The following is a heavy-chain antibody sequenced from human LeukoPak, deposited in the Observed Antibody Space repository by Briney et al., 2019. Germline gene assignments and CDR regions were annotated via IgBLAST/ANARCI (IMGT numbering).Heavy chain of an antibody. CDR1: GFTISSYA. V-gene: IGHV3-30*04. J-gene: IGHJ4*02. Sequence: GGSLRLSCAASGFTISSYAMNWVRQAPGKGLEWVAVISYDGSNKYYADSVKGRFTISRDNSKDTLYLQMNSLRAEDTAVYYCAAGGYQLLYCWFDYWGQGTLVTVSS. CDR2: ISYDGSNK. CDR3: AAGGYQLLYCWFDY. D-gene: IGHD2-2*02.